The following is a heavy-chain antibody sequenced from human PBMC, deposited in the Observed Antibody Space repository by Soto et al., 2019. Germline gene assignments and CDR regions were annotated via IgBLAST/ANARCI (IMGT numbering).Heavy chain of an antibody. J-gene: IGHJ4*02. Sequence: SETLSLTCTVSGGSITYYHWSWIRQPAGKGLEWIGRIYSSGSTNYNPSLKSRVTMSVDTSKNKFSLNLNSVTAADTAVYYCARARFGETLLFDSCGQGALVTVSS. CDR1: GGSITYYH. CDR3: ARARFGETLLFDS. D-gene: IGHD3-10*02. CDR2: IYSSGST. V-gene: IGHV4-4*07.